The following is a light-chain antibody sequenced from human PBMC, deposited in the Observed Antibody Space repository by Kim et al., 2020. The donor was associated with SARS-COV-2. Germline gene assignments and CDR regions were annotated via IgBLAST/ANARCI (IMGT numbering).Light chain of an antibody. J-gene: IGLJ7*01. CDR3: QSYDSSLSHAV. CDR2: GNS. CDR1: SSNIGADYD. Sequence: QSVLTQPPSVSGAPGQRVTISCTGSSSNIGADYDVHWYQHLPGTAPKLLIYGNSNRPSGVPDRFSGSKPGTSASLAITGLQAEDEADYSCQSYDSSLSHAVFGGGTQLTVL. V-gene: IGLV1-40*01.